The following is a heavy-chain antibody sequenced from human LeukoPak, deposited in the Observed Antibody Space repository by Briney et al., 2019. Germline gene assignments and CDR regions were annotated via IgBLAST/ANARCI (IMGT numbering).Heavy chain of an antibody. D-gene: IGHD3-3*01. V-gene: IGHV3-15*01. CDR1: GFTFTSAW. CDR2: IKGKTAAGAP. Sequence: GGSLRLSCAASGFTFTSAWMSWVRQAPGKGLEWVGRIKGKTAAGAPDYVASVKGIFTISRDDSKNTLFLQMNSLKTEDTAVYYCITGDYDFWSGFYSPNHYFDYWGQGTLVTVSS. CDR3: ITGDYDFWSGFYSPNHYFDY. J-gene: IGHJ4*02.